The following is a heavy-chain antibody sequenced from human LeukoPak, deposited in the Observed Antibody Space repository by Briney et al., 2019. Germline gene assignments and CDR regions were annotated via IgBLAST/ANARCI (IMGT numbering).Heavy chain of an antibody. CDR2: ISSSGTYL. CDR3: ARYGWDY. J-gene: IGHJ4*02. CDR1: GFTFSGYS. V-gene: IGHV3-21*01. D-gene: IGHD3-10*01. Sequence: GSLRLSCAASGFTFSGYSMNWVRQAPGKGLEWVSSISSSGTYLYYPDSLKGRFTISRDNAKNSLYLQMNSLRAEDTAVYYCARYGWDYWGQGTLVTVSS.